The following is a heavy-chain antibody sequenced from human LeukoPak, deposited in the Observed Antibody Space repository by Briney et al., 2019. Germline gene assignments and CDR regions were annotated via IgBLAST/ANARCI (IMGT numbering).Heavy chain of an antibody. CDR3: ARATDSNGWLFDY. J-gene: IGHJ4*02. V-gene: IGHV4-59*01. D-gene: IGHD6-19*01. Sequence: SETLSLTCTVSGGSISSYYWSWIRQPPGKGLEWIGYINYSGSTNYNPSLKSRVTISVDTSRNQLSLKLTSVTAADTAVCYCARATDSNGWLFDYWGQGTLVTVSS. CDR2: INYSGST. CDR1: GGSISSYY.